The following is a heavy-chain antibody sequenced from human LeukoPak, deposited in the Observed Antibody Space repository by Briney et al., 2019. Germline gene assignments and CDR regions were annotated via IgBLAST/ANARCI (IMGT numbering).Heavy chain of an antibody. D-gene: IGHD6-19*01. CDR2: IYYSGST. CDR3: ARLNLRYSSAWTYDAFDI. Sequence: SETLSLTCTVSGGSISSSSYYWGWIRQPPGKGLEWFGSIYYSGSTYYNPSLKSRVTISVDTTKNQFSLKLSSVTAADTAVYYCARLNLRYSSAWTYDAFDIWGQGTMVTVSS. V-gene: IGHV4-39*07. CDR1: GGSISSSSYY. J-gene: IGHJ3*02.